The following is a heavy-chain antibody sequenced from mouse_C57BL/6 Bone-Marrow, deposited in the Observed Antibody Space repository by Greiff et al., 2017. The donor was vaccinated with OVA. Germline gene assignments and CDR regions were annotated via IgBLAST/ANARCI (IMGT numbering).Heavy chain of an antibody. D-gene: IGHD1-1*01. Sequence: EVQLQESGGGLVKPGGSLKLSCAASGFTFSSYAMSWVRQTPEKRLEWVATISDGGSYTYYPDNVKGRFTISRDNAKNNLYLQMSHLKSEDTAMYYCARGSHYYGSSFDYWGQGTTLTVSS. CDR3: ARGSHYYGSSFDY. J-gene: IGHJ2*01. V-gene: IGHV5-4*01. CDR2: ISDGGSYT. CDR1: GFTFSSYA.